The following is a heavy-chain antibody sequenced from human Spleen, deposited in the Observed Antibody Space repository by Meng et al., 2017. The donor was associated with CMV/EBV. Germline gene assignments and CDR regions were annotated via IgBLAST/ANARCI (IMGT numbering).Heavy chain of an antibody. V-gene: IGHV3-30*02. D-gene: IGHD2-2*02. CDR3: ARDARYQLLYSSDAFDI. CDR2: IRYDGSNK. J-gene: IGHJ3*02. CDR1: GFTFSSYG. Sequence: GESLKISCAASGFTFSSYGMHWVRQAPGKGLEWVAFIRYDGSNKYYADSVKGRFTISRDNSKNTLYLQMNSLRAEDTAVYYCARDARYQLLYSSDAFDIWGQGTMVTVSS.